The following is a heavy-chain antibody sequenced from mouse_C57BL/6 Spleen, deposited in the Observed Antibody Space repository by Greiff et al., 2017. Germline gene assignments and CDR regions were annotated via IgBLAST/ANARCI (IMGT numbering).Heavy chain of an antibody. J-gene: IGHJ4*01. CDR2: IYPRSGIT. CDR3: ARRDGSSPYAMDY. D-gene: IGHD1-1*01. Sequence: VKLQQSGAELARPGASVKLSCKASGYTFTSYGISWVKQRTGQGLEWIGEIYPRSGITYYNEKFKGKATLTADKSSSTAYMELRSLTSEDSAVYFCARRDGSSPYAMDYWGQGTSVTVSS. V-gene: IGHV1-81*01. CDR1: GYTFTSYG.